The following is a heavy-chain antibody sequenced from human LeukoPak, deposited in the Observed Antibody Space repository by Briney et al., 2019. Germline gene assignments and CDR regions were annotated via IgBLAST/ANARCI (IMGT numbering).Heavy chain of an antibody. CDR2: ISSSGSTI. CDR3: AKGYYDYVWGSYYFDY. D-gene: IGHD3-16*01. V-gene: IGHV3-48*03. J-gene: IGHJ4*02. CDR1: GFTFSSYE. Sequence: PGGSLRLSCAASGFTFSSYEMNWVRQAPGKGLEWVSYISSSGSTIYYADSVKGRFTISRDNSRDTLYLQMNSLRAEDTAVYYGAKGYYDYVWGSYYFDYWGQGTLVTVSS.